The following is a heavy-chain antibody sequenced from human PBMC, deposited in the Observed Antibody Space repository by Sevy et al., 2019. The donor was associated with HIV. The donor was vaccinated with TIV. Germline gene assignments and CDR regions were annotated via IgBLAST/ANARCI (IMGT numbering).Heavy chain of an antibody. D-gene: IGHD2-21*02. CDR1: GGTFSSYA. CDR3: ARVGTYCGRDCYFYYGMDV. V-gene: IGHV1-69*13. J-gene: IGHJ6*02. Sequence: ASVKVSCKASGGTFSSYAITWVRQAPGQGLEWMGGIIPILGTADYAQKFRGRVTITADEFTSTVYMELSSLTSEDTAMYYCARVGTYCGRDCYFYYGMDVWGQGTTVTVSS. CDR2: IIPILGTA.